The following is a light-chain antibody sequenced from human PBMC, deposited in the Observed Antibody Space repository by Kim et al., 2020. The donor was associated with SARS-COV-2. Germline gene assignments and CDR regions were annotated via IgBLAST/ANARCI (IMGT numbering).Light chain of an antibody. V-gene: IGLV3-19*01. CDR1: SLRSYY. CDR3: NSRDSSGNHVV. J-gene: IGLJ2*01. Sequence: ALGQTVRITCQGDSLRSYYASWYQQKPGQAPVLVIYAKNNRPSGIPDRFSGSSSGNTGSLTITGAQAEDEADYYCNSRDSSGNHVVFGGGTQLTVL. CDR2: AKN.